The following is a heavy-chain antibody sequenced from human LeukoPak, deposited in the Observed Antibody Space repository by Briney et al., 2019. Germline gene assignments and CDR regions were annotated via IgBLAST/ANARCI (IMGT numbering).Heavy chain of an antibody. D-gene: IGHD6-13*01. Sequence: GGSLRLSCAASGFTVSSNEMRWVRQAPGKGLEWVSFISGGSTYYADSRKGRFTISRDNSKNSLYLQMNSLRAEDTAVYYCARDGSWYGDYYYYYMDVWGKGTTVTVSS. V-gene: IGHV3-38-3*01. CDR1: GFTVSSNE. CDR2: ISGGST. J-gene: IGHJ6*03. CDR3: ARDGSWYGDYYYYYMDV.